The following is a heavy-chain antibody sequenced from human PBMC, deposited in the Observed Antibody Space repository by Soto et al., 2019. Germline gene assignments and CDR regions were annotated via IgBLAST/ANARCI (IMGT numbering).Heavy chain of an antibody. CDR2: IIPILGIA. D-gene: IGHD6-13*01. V-gene: IGHV1-69*08. CDR1: GGTFSSYT. J-gene: IGHJ6*03. Sequence: QVQLVQSGAEVKKPGSSVKVSCKASGGTFSSYTISWVRQAPGQGLEWMGRIIPILGIANYEQKFHGRVTITADKSTTTAYMELSSLRSEDTAVYYCERDGIAAAGTDYSYYIDVWGKGTTVTVSS. CDR3: ERDGIAAAGTDYSYYIDV.